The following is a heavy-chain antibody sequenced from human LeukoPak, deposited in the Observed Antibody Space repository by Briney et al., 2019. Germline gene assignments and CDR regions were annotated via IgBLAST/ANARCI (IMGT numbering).Heavy chain of an antibody. CDR2: IKQDGSEK. CDR1: GFAFSSYW. D-gene: IGHD6-19*01. CDR3: ARDSSGWYDDYFDY. V-gene: IGHV3-7*03. J-gene: IGHJ4*02. Sequence: GGSLRLSCAASGFAFSSYWMSWVRQAPGKGLEWVANIKQDGSEKYYVDSVKGRFTISRDNAKNSLYLQMNSLRAEDTAVYYCARDSSGWYDDYFDYWGQGTLVTVSS.